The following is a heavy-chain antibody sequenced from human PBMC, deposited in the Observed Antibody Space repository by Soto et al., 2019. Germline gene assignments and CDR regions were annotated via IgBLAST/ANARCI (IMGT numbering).Heavy chain of an antibody. Sequence: PSGTLSLTCTVSGDSMTYSYWSWIRLPPGKGLEWIGYIYYTGSTNYNPSLKSRLTISIDTSKNQFSLKLGSVTAADTAVYYCATYSANSPRIFEYWGQGILVPVSS. J-gene: IGHJ4*02. V-gene: IGHV4-59*01. CDR3: ATYSANSPRIFEY. D-gene: IGHD4-4*01. CDR2: IYYTGST. CDR1: GDSMTYSY.